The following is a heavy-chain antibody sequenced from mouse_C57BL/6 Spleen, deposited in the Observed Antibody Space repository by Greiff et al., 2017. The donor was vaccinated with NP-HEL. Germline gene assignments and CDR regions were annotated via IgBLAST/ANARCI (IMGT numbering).Heavy chain of an antibody. CDR1: GFTFSDYG. J-gene: IGHJ3*01. D-gene: IGHD1-1*01. CDR3: ARPDYYGSSWGFAY. V-gene: IGHV5-17*01. Sequence: EVQGVESGGGLVKPGGSLTLSCAASGFTFSDYGMHWVRQAPEKGLEWVAYISSGSSTIYYADTVKGRFTISRDNAKNTLFLQMTSLRSEDTAMYYCARPDYYGSSWGFAYWGQGTLVTVSA. CDR2: ISSGSSTI.